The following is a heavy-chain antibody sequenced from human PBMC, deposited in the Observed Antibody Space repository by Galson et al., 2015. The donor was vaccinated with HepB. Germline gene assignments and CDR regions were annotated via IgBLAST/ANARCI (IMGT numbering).Heavy chain of an antibody. CDR2: IIPILGIA. V-gene: IGHV1-69*04. J-gene: IGHJ4*02. D-gene: IGHD1-26*01. CDR1: GGTFSSYA. Sequence: SVKVSCKASGGTFSSYAISWVRQAPGQGLEWMGRIIPILGIANYAQKFQGRVTITADKSTSTAYMELSSLRSEDTAVYYCATDRVGAAVDWFDYWGQGTLVTVSS. CDR3: ATDRVGAAVDWFDY.